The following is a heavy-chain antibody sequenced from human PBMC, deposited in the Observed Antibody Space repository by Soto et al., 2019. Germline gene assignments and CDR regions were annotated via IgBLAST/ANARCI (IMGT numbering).Heavy chain of an antibody. V-gene: IGHV4-31*03. J-gene: IGHJ4*02. CDR2: IYYSGST. CDR1: GGSISSGGYY. D-gene: IGHD2-2*01. Sequence: QVQLQESGPGLVKPSQTLSLTCTVSGGSISSGGYYWSWIRQHPGKGLEWIGYIYYSGSTYYNPSLKRRVTISVDTSKNQFSLKLSSVPAADTAVYYCARAEVVPAATHFDYWGQGTLVTVSS. CDR3: ARAEVVPAATHFDY.